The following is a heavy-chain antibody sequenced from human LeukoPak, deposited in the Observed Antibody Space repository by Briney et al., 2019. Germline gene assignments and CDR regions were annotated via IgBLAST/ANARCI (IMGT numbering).Heavy chain of an antibody. Sequence: PGGSLRLSCAASGFTLSSYGMHWVRQAPGKGLEWVAVIWYDGSNKYYADSVKGRFTISRDNSKNTLYLQMNSLRAEDTAVYYCATVTSGLTYFDYWGQGTLVTVSS. CDR1: GFTLSSYG. CDR2: IWYDGSNK. D-gene: IGHD3-10*01. J-gene: IGHJ4*02. V-gene: IGHV3-33*08. CDR3: ATVTSGLTYFDY.